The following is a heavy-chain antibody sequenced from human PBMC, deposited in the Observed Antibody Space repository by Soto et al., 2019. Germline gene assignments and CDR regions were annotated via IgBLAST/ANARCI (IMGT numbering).Heavy chain of an antibody. D-gene: IGHD3-16*01. J-gene: IGHJ6*02. CDR2: ISANDGGT. CDR1: DSVFVTSV. Sequence: QALLEQSGPAVKQPGDSVRISCWLYDSVFVTSVITWLRQAPGQGLEWMGWISANDGGTLSAMKFTDRLVMSTDPMRNMAYQQPWDVTSDDSAVYFSARGGGRHLRPLETWGHGTTVTVSS. CDR3: ARGGGRHLRPLET. V-gene: IGHV1-18*01.